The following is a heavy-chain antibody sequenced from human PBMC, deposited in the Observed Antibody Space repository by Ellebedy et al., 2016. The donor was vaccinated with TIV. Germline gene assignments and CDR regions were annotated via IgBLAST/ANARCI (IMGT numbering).Heavy chain of an antibody. Sequence: MPGGSLRLSCNVSGGSLSSYFWGWIRQPPGKGLEWIGYIFYSGSTYYNPSLKSRVTISIDTSNNRFSLNLNSVTAADTAVYYCASYSSRIRNFEYWGQGTLVTVSS. J-gene: IGHJ4*02. CDR3: ASYSSRIRNFEY. D-gene: IGHD4-11*01. CDR1: GGSLSSYF. CDR2: IFYSGST. V-gene: IGHV4-59*01.